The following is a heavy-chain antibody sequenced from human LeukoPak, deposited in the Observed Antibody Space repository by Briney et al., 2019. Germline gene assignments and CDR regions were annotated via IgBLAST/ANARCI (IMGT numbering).Heavy chain of an antibody. CDR2: IYHSGTS. V-gene: IGHV4-38-2*02. J-gene: IGHJ5*01. CDR1: GHSISSGYY. CDR3: ARDSGGSRYNDWFDP. D-gene: IGHD2-15*01. Sequence: PSETLSLTCAVSGHSISSGYYWGWIRQPPGKGLQWIGNIYHSGTSYSNPSLKSRLTMSVDTSKNQFSLKLSSPTAADTAVYYCARDSGGSRYNDWFDPWGQGTLVTVSS.